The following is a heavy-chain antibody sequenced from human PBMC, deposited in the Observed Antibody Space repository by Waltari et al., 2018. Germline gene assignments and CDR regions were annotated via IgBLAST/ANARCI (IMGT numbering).Heavy chain of an antibody. J-gene: IGHJ4*02. V-gene: IGHV3-23*01. CDR2: SSYSGVIT. CDR1: GFNFSSSA. CDR3: ARHLYSIDYLELAK. Sequence: EEHLLESGGGLSQPGGSLRLSCAASGFNFSSSAMSWVRQAPGKGVELVSGSSYSGVITKYADSVKGRFTVSRDNSKNTVFLHLNSLRAEDTAIYYCARHLYSIDYLELAKWGQGTLVTVSS. D-gene: IGHD3-22*01.